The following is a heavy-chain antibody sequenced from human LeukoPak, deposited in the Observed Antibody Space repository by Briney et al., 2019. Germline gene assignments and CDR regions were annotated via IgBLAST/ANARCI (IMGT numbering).Heavy chain of an antibody. V-gene: IGHV1-8*01. CDR1: GYIFTSYD. D-gene: IGHD2-15*01. J-gene: IGHJ4*02. Sequence: ASVKVSCKASGYIFTSYDINWVRQATGQGLEWMGWMNPNSGNTGYAQKFQGRVAMTRNSSISTAYMELSSLRSEDTAVYYCARRLGYCSDGSCYSLNSWGQGTLVTVSS. CDR3: ARRLGYCSDGSCYSLNS. CDR2: MNPNSGNT.